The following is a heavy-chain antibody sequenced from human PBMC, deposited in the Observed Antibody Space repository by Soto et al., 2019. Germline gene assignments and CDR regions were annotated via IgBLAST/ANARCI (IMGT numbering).Heavy chain of an antibody. Sequence: GGSLRLSCAASGLTFTSYSMNWVRQAPGKGLEWVSFISSSSSTIYYADYVKGRFTNSRDNTKNTLKLKMKSLRAEDTAVYYCAKDSYYDSSGYYFDYWGQGTPVTVSS. J-gene: IGHJ4*02. V-gene: IGHV3-48*01. CDR2: ISSSSSTI. CDR1: GLTFTSYS. CDR3: AKDSYYDSSGYYFDY. D-gene: IGHD3-22*01.